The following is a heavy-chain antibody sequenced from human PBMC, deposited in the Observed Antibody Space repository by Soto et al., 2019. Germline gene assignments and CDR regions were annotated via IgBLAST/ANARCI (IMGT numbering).Heavy chain of an antibody. CDR2: IYYSGST. Sequence: SETLSLTCTVSGGSISSGDYYWSWIRQPPGKGLEWIGYIYYSGSTYYNPSLKSRVTISVDTSKNQFSLKLSSVTAADTAVYYCASQTYYYDSSGYYGGRYFDYWGQGTLVTVSS. D-gene: IGHD3-22*01. V-gene: IGHV4-30-4*01. CDR1: GGSISSGDYY. J-gene: IGHJ4*02. CDR3: ASQTYYYDSSGYYGGRYFDY.